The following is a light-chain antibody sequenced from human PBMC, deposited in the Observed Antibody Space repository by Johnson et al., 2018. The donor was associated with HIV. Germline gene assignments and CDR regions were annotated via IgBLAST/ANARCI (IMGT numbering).Light chain of an antibody. CDR2: DNN. V-gene: IGLV1-51*01. Sequence: QSVLTQSPSVSAAPGQKVSISCSGSSSNIGNNYVSWYQQLPGTAPKLLIYDNNKRPSGIPDRFSGSKSGTSATLGITGLQTGDEADYYCGTWDSSLNALYVFWTGTKVTVL. J-gene: IGLJ1*01. CDR3: GTWDSSLNALYV. CDR1: SSNIGNNY.